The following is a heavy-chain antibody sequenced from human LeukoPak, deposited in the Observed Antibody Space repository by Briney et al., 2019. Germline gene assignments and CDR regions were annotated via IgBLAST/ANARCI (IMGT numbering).Heavy chain of an antibody. V-gene: IGHV1-2*04. J-gene: IGHJ6*02. CDR2: INPNSGGT. D-gene: IGHD4-17*01. CDR1: GYTFTGYY. CDR3: ARGPTVTTGFDYYYYGMDV. Sequence: ASVKVSCKASGYTFTGYYMHWVRQAPGQGLEWMGWINPNSGGTNYAQKFQGWVTMTRDTSISTAYMELSRLRSDDTAVYYCARGPTVTTGFDYYYYGMDVWGQGTTVTVSS.